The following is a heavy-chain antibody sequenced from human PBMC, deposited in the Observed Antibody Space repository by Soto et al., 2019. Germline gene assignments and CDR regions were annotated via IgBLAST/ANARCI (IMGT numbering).Heavy chain of an antibody. J-gene: IGHJ6*02. CDR2: TYYRSKWYN. CDR1: GDSVSSNSAA. CDR3: ARTRIMHSSSHLGYYGMDV. Sequence: SQTLSLTCAISGDSVSSNSAAWNWIRQSPSRGLEWLGRTYYRSKWYNDYAVSVKSRITINPDTSKNQFSLQLNSVTPEDTAVYYCARTRIMHSSSHLGYYGMDVWGQGATVTVSS. D-gene: IGHD6-13*01. V-gene: IGHV6-1*01.